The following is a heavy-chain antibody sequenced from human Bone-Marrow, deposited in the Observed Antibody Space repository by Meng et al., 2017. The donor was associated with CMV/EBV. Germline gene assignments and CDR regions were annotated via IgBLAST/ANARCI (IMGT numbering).Heavy chain of an antibody. CDR1: GYTFTSYD. Sequence: ASVKVSCKASGYTFTSYDINWVRQATGQGLEWMGWMNPNSGNTGYAQKFQGRVTITRNTSISTAYMELSSLRSEDTAVYYCARGARISEGQQLDCNWFDPWGQGNLVTVSS. V-gene: IGHV1-8*03. CDR3: ARGARISEGQQLDCNWFDP. J-gene: IGHJ5*02. D-gene: IGHD6-13*01. CDR2: MNPNSGNT.